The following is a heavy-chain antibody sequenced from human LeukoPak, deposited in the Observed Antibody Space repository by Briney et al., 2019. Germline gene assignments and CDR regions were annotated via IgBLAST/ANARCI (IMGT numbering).Heavy chain of an antibody. J-gene: IGHJ2*01. Sequence: GGSLRLSCAASGFTVSNNYTSWVRQAPGKGLEWVSRINPDGGRISYADSVQGRFTISRDNAKNTVYLQMNSLRAEDTAVYYCARVGTGSWYFDLWGRGTLVTFSS. CDR3: ARVGTGSWYFDL. V-gene: IGHV3-74*01. D-gene: IGHD3-10*01. CDR2: INPDGGRI. CDR1: GFTVSNNY.